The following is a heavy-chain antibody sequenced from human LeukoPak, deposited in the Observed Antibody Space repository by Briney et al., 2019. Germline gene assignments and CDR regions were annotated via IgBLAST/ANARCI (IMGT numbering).Heavy chain of an antibody. CDR3: AKVSSGWTQPDY. J-gene: IGHJ4*02. CDR2: ISGSGGST. V-gene: IGHV3-23*01. Sequence: PGGSLRLSCAASGFTFSSYWMNWVRQAPGKGLEWVSAISGSGGSTYYADSVKGRFTISRDNSKNTLYLQMNSLRAEDTAVYYCAKVSSGWTQPDYWGQGTLVTVSS. CDR1: GFTFSSYW. D-gene: IGHD6-19*01.